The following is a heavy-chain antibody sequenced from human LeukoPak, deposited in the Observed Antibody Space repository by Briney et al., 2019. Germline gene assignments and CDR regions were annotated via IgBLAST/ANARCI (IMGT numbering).Heavy chain of an antibody. J-gene: IGHJ4*02. CDR2: INTGNGNT. D-gene: IGHD2-15*01. Sequence: GASVKVSCKASGYTFTNYAMHWVRQAPGQGLEWMGWINTGNGNTKYSQKMQGRVTISRDTSASTAYMELDSLKSEDTAVYYCVSFPPYCSGGSCRIFDFWGQGTLVTVSS. CDR3: VSFPPYCSGGSCRIFDF. V-gene: IGHV1-3*04. CDR1: GYTFTNYA.